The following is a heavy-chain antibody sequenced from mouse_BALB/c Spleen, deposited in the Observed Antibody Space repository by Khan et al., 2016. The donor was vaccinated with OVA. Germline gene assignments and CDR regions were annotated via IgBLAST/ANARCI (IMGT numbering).Heavy chain of an antibody. J-gene: IGHJ3*01. Sequence: QVRLQQSGAELVRPGVSVRISCKGSGYTFTDFAMHWVKQSHAKSLEWLGVISTYYGDVDHNHKFRDKATMTVDKSSSTAYMELAGLTSEDSAIYYCARGSGKSRFAYWGQGTLVTVSA. V-gene: IGHV1S137*01. CDR1: GYTFTDFA. CDR3: ARGSGKSRFAY. D-gene: IGHD1-3*01. CDR2: ISTYYGDV.